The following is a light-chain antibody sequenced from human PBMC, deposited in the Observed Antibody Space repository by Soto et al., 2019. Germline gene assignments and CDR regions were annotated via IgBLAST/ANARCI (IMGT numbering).Light chain of an antibody. CDR2: WAS. Sequence: EIVLTQSPGTLAVSLGERATINCKSSQSVLYSSNNKNYLAWYQQKPGQPPKLLIYWASTRESGVPDRFSGSGSGTDFTLTISSLQAEDVAVYYCQQYYSTPLTFGGGTKVDI. CDR3: QQYYSTPLT. V-gene: IGKV4-1*01. CDR1: QSVLYSSNNKNY. J-gene: IGKJ4*01.